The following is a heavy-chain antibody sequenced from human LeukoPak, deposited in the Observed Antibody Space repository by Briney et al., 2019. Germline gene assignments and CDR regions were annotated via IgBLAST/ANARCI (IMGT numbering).Heavy chain of an antibody. CDR1: GGSISSYY. V-gene: IGHV4-39*01. J-gene: IGHJ4*02. Sequence: SEILSLTCTVSGGSISSYYWSWIRQPPGKGLEWIASINYSGSTYYNPSLKSRVTISVDTSENQFSLKLSSVTAADTAVYYCARYVVYGSGKYYFDYWGQGTLVTVSS. CDR3: ARYVVYGSGKYYFDY. CDR2: INYSGST. D-gene: IGHD3-10*01.